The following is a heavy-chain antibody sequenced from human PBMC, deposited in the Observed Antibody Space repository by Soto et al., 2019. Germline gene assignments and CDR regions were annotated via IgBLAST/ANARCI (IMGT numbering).Heavy chain of an antibody. Sequence: ASVKVSCKASGYPFYTYGINWVRQAPGQGLELMGWISAYDGKTTYAEKFQGRVTMTRDTSTSTVYMELSSLRSEDTAVYYCARDFSWFDPWGQGTLVTVSS. D-gene: IGHD3-3*01. V-gene: IGHV1-18*01. CDR2: ISAYDGKT. CDR3: ARDFSWFDP. CDR1: GYPFYTYG. J-gene: IGHJ5*02.